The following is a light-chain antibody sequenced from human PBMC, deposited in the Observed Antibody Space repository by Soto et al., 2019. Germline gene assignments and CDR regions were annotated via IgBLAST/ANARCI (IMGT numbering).Light chain of an antibody. J-gene: IGLJ2*01. V-gene: IGLV2-11*01. CDR3: CSYGGSYNVG. CDR1: SSDVGYYNY. CDR2: DVT. Sequence: QSALTQPRSVSGSPGQSVTISCTGTSSDVGYYNYVSWYQQHPGKAPKLIIYDVTKRPSGVPDRFSGSKSGNTASLTISGLQADDEADYYCCSYGGSYNVGFGGGTKLTVL.